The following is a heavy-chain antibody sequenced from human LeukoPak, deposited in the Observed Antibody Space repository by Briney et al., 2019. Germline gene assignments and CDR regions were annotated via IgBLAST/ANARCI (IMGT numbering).Heavy chain of an antibody. CDR1: GYTFTSYY. Sequence: ASVKVSCKASGYTFTSYYMHGVRQAPGQGLEWMGVINPSGGSTTYAQKFQGRVTVTRDTSTRTVYMELSSLRSEDTAVYYCARGTYYDFWSGYWGSSTIDYWGQGTLVTVSS. V-gene: IGHV1-46*03. D-gene: IGHD3-3*01. J-gene: IGHJ4*02. CDR2: INPSGGST. CDR3: ARGTYYDFWSGYWGSSTIDY.